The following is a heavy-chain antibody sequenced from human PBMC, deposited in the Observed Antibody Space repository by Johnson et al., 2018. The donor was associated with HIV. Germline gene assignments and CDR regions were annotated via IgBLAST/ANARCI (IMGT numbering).Heavy chain of an antibody. CDR3: TTPRPNWGWNAFDI. Sequence: QVQLVESGGGVVQPGRSLRLSCAASGFTFSSYGMHWVRQAPGKGLEWVAVISYDGSNKYYADSVTGRFTISRDDSKNTLYLQMNSLKTEDTAVYYCTTPRPNWGWNAFDIWGQGTMVTVSS. V-gene: IGHV3-30*03. CDR1: GFTFSSYG. J-gene: IGHJ3*02. D-gene: IGHD7-27*01. CDR2: ISYDGSNK.